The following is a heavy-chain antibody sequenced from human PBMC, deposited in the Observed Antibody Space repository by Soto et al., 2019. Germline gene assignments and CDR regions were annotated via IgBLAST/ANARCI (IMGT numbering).Heavy chain of an antibody. J-gene: IGHJ6*02. CDR2: IYYSGST. D-gene: IGHD1-20*01. CDR1: GGSISSSSYY. CDR3: ARYKSNYYYGMDV. Sequence: SETLSLTCTVSGGSISSSSYYWGWIRQPPGKGLEWIGNIYYSGSTYYNPSLKSRVTISVDTSKNQFSLKLSSVTAADTAVYYCARYKSNYYYGMDVWGQGTTVT. V-gene: IGHV4-39*01.